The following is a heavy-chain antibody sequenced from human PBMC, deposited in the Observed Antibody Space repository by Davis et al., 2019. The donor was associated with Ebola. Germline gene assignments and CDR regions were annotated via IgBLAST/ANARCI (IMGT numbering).Heavy chain of an antibody. V-gene: IGHV3-43*02. CDR1: GFSFSSYA. D-gene: IGHD6-13*01. Sequence: PGGSLRLSCAASGFSFSSYAMSWVRQVPGKGLEWVSLISGDGDYTYYADSVKGRFTVSRDNSKESLYLQISSLRSEDTALYFCARNPMPSWYADYYKYGMDVWGQGTTVTASS. CDR3: ARNPMPSWYADYYKYGMDV. CDR2: ISGDGDYT. J-gene: IGHJ6*02.